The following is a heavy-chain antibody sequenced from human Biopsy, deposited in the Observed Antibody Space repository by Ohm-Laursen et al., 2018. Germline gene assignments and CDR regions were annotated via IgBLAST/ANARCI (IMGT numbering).Heavy chain of an antibody. CDR3: ARTPGKAVAGRFLDL. CDR1: GGSTHDYF. J-gene: IGHJ2*01. CDR2: IYSSGGS. V-gene: IGHV4-4*07. Sequence: SETLSFTCSVSGGSTHDYFWRWIRQPAGETLEWIGRIYSSGGSSYNPSLKSRISMSMDTSNNQFSLTLTSVTAADTAVYYCARTPGKAVAGRFLDLWGRGTLVTVSS. D-gene: IGHD6-19*01.